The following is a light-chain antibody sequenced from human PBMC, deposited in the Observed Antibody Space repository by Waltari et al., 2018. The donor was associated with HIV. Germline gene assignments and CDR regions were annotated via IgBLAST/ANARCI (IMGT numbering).Light chain of an antibody. CDR2: DIT. V-gene: IGLV2-11*01. J-gene: IGLJ3*02. CDR1: SSDVGDYNY. Sequence: HSALTQPRSVSGSPGQSVTISCTGTSSDVGDYNYVSWYQQHPGKAPKLLIFDITKRPSGVPDRFSGSKSGNTASLTISGLHLEDEANYYCGSYAGTYTWVFGGGTTLTVL. CDR3: GSYAGTYTWV.